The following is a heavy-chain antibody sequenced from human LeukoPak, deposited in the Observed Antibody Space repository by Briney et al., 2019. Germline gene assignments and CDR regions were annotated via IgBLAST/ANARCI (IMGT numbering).Heavy chain of an antibody. V-gene: IGHV1-2*02. J-gene: IGHJ5*02. D-gene: IGHD1-26*01. CDR3: AKAAWELLRNWFDP. CDR2: INPNSGGT. Sequence: ASVTVSCKASGYTFTGYYMHWVRQAPGQGLEWMGWINPNSGGTNYAQKFQGRVTMTRDTSISTAYMELSRLRSDDTAVYYCAKAAWELLRNWFDPWGQGTLVTVSS. CDR1: GYTFTGYY.